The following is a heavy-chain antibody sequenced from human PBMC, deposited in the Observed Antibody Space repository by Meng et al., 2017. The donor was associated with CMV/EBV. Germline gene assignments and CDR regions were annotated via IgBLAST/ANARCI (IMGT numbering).Heavy chain of an antibody. CDR2: VNWNGDIV. CDR1: GFTFGDYA. V-gene: IGHV3-9*01. D-gene: IGHD6-13*01. Sequence: SLKISCAASGFTFGDYAMHWVRQAPGKGLDWVSSVNWNGDIVDYADSVKGRLTISRDNAKKSLYLEMNSLKTEDTALYFCAKGRMAAAADAFDVWGLGTMVTVSS. CDR3: AKGRMAAAADAFDV. J-gene: IGHJ3*01.